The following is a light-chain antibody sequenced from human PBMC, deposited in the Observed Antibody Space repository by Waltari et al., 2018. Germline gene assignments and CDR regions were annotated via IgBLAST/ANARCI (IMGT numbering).Light chain of an antibody. Sequence: SYELIQPPSVSVSPGQTASISCSGDKLADKYASWYQQKPGQSPVLVIYQDNKRPSGIPERFSGSISGNTATLTISGTQAIDEADYYCQAWDSSTVVFGGGTKLTVL. CDR1: KLADKY. V-gene: IGLV3-1*01. J-gene: IGLJ2*01. CDR2: QDN. CDR3: QAWDSSTVV.